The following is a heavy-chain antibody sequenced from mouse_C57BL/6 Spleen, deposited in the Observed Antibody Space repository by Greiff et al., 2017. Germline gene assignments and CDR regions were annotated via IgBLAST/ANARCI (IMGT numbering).Heavy chain of an antibody. CDR3: ARQDYDEAWFAY. CDR1: GYTFTSYW. V-gene: IGHV1-55*01. CDR2: IYPGSGST. D-gene: IGHD2-4*01. J-gene: IGHJ3*01. Sequence: QVQLQQPGAELVKPGASVKMSCKASGYTFTSYWITWVKQRPGQGLAWIGDIYPGSGSTNYNEKFKSKATLTVDTSSSTAYMQLSSLTSEDSAVYYCARQDYDEAWFAYWGQGTLVTVSA.